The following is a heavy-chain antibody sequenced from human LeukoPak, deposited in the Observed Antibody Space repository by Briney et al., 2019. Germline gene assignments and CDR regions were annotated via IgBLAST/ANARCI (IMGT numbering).Heavy chain of an antibody. V-gene: IGHV3-66*01. CDR3: ARDGPRSGAHRYFDY. J-gene: IGHJ4*02. Sequence: GGSLRLSCAASGFTVSSNYMSWVRQAPGKGLEWVSVIYSGGSTYYADSVKGRFTISRDNSKNTLYLQMNSLRAEDTAVYYCARDGPRSGAHRYFDYWGQGTLVTASS. CDR2: IYSGGST. CDR1: GFTVSSNY. D-gene: IGHD3-10*01.